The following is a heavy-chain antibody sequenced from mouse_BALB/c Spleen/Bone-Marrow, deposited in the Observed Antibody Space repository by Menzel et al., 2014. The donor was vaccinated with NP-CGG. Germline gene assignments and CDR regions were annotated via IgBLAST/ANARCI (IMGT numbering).Heavy chain of an antibody. V-gene: IGHV2-2*02. Sequence: VQLQESGPGLVQPSQSLSITCTVSGFSLTTYGVHWVRQSPGKGLEWLGVIWSGGSTDYNAAFISRLSITKDNSKSQVFFKMNSLQANDTAIYYCARNLYYGSSLYAMDYWGQGTSATVSS. J-gene: IGHJ4*01. D-gene: IGHD1-1*01. CDR1: GFSLTTYG. CDR3: ARNLYYGSSLYAMDY. CDR2: IWSGGST.